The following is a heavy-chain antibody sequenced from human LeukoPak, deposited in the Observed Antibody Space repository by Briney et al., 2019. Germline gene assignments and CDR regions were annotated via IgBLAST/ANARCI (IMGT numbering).Heavy chain of an antibody. D-gene: IGHD1-26*01. V-gene: IGHV4-39*01. CDR3: AGRFSGSSELDY. CDR1: GGSFSGYY. Sequence: SSETLSLTCAVYGGSFSGYYWGWIRQPPGKGLEWIGSIYYTGSTYYNPSLKSRVTVSVDTSKNQFSLNLRSVTAADTAVYYCAGRFSGSSELDYWGQGTLVTVSS. J-gene: IGHJ4*02. CDR2: IYYTGST.